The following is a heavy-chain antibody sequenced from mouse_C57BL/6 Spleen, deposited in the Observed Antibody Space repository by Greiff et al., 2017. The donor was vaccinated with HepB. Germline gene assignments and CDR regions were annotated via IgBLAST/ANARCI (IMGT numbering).Heavy chain of an antibody. CDR1: GYTFTSYW. D-gene: IGHD1-1*01. J-gene: IGHJ3*01. CDR2: IDPSDSYT. CDR3: ARGYSSSWFAY. Sequence: VQLQQSGAELVMPGASVKLSCKASGYTFTSYWMHWVKQRPGQGLEWIGEIDPSDSYTNYNQKFKGKSTLTVDKSSSTAYMQLSSLTSEDSAVYSCARGYSSSWFAYWGQGTLVTVSA. V-gene: IGHV1-69*01.